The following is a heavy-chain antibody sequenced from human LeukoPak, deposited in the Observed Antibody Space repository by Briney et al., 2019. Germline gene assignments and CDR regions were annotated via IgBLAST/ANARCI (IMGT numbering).Heavy chain of an antibody. Sequence: SETLSLTCTVSGGSISSISYFWGWIRQPPGKGLEWIGNVYYTGSTYYSPSLESRVAISVDTSKNQFSLKLSSVTAADTAVYYCARGRSFWSGYYPHDYWGQGTLVTVSS. CDR3: ARGRSFWSGYYPHDY. CDR1: GGSISSISYF. CDR2: VYYTGST. V-gene: IGHV4-39*01. D-gene: IGHD3-3*01. J-gene: IGHJ4*02.